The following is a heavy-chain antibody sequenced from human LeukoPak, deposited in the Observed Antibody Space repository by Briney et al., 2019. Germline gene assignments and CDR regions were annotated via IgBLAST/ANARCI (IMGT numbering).Heavy chain of an antibody. Sequence: PGGSLRLSCAASGFTFSSYGMSWVRQAPGKGLEWVSAISGSDGSTYYADSVKGRFTISRDNSKNTLYLQMNSLRAEDTAVYYCAKAPVQLWFDPYPGYWGQGTLVTVSS. D-gene: IGHD5-18*01. J-gene: IGHJ4*02. CDR3: AKAPVQLWFDPYPGY. CDR2: ISGSDGST. V-gene: IGHV3-23*01. CDR1: GFTFSSYG.